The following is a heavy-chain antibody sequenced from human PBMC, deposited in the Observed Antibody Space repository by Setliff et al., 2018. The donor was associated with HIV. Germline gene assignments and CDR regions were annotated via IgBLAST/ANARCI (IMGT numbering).Heavy chain of an antibody. CDR1: GGCIKSSSDY. CDR3: ARHSGLGGYYSPFDY. V-gene: IGHV4-39*01. J-gene: IGHJ4*02. D-gene: IGHD3-22*01. Sequence: SETLSLTCTVSGGCIKSSSDYWGWIRQPPGKGLEWIGTIYYSGSTYYNPSLKSRVTISVDTSKNQFSLKLSSVTAADTTVYYCARHSGLGGYYSPFDYWGPGTLVTVSS. CDR2: IYYSGST.